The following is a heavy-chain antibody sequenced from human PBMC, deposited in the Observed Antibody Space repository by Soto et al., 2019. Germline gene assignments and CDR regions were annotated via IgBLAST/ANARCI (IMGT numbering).Heavy chain of an antibody. CDR2: IYYSGST. D-gene: IGHD2-15*01. CDR1: GGSISSSSYY. Sequence: PSETLSLTCTVSGGSISSSSYYWGWIRQPPGKGLEWIGSIYYSGSTYYNPSLKSRVTISVDTSKNQFSLKLSSVTAADTAVYYCARNVGYCSGGSCQRFDPWGQGTLVT. J-gene: IGHJ5*02. CDR3: ARNVGYCSGGSCQRFDP. V-gene: IGHV4-39*01.